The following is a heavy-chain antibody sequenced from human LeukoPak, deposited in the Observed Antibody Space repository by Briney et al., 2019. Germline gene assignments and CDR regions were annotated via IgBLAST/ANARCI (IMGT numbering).Heavy chain of an antibody. CDR3: AKLSGHSCYSSIDY. Sequence: ETLSLTCTVSGGSISSSSYYWGWIRQPPGKGLEWVSTISGSGDNTYYIGSVKGRFTISRDNSKNTLYLQMNNLRAEDTAVYYCAKLSGHSCYSSIDYWGQGTLITVSS. CDR2: ISGSGDNT. D-gene: IGHD2-15*01. V-gene: IGHV3-23*01. J-gene: IGHJ4*02. CDR1: GGSISSSSYY.